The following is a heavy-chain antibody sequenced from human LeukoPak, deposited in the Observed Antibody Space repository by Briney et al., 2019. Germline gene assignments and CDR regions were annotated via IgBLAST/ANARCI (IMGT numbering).Heavy chain of an antibody. CDR2: INSDGSST. V-gene: IGHV3-74*01. Sequence: PGGSLRLSCAASGFTFSSYWMHWVRQAPGKGLVWVSRINSDGSSTSYADSVKGRFTISRDNAKNTLYLQMNSLRAEDTAVYYCARDHCSSTSCSSYYYYYYMDVWGKGTTVTISS. CDR3: ARDHCSSTSCSSYYYYYYMDV. D-gene: IGHD2-2*01. CDR1: GFTFSSYW. J-gene: IGHJ6*03.